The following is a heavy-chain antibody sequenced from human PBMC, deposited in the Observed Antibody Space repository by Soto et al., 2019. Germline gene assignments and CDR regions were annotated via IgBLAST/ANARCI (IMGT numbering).Heavy chain of an antibody. CDR2: IYYSGST. CDR1: GGSISSYY. Sequence: PSETLSLTCTVSGGSISSYYWSWIRQPPGKGLEWIGYIYYSGSTNYNPSLKSRVTISVDTSKNQFSLKLSSVTAADTAVYYCARVTYYYGSGSHSFDYWGQGNLVTVSS. J-gene: IGHJ4*02. CDR3: ARVTYYYGSGSHSFDY. D-gene: IGHD3-10*01. V-gene: IGHV4-59*01.